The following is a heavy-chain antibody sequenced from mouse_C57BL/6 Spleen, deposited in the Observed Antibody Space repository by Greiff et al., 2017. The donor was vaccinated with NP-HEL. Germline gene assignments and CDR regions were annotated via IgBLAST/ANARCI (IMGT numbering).Heavy chain of an antibody. V-gene: IGHV3-6*01. CDR2: ISYDGSN. D-gene: IGHD1-1*01. CDR3: ARTPSTTVVEEGFDY. CDR1: GYSITSGYY. Sequence: EVQLQQSGPGLVKPSQSLSLTCSVTGYSITSGYYWNWIRQFPGNKLEWMGYISYDGSNNYNPSLKNRISITRDTSKNQFFLKLNSVTTEDTATYYCARTPSTTVVEEGFDYWGQGTTLTVSS. J-gene: IGHJ2*01.